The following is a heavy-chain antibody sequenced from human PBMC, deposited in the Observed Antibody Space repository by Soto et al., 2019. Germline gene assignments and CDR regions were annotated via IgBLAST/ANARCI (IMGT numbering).Heavy chain of an antibody. CDR2: ISGSGGST. D-gene: IGHD1-26*01. CDR3: AKVPVGATGRFDY. J-gene: IGHJ4*02. Sequence: WGSLRISCAGSVFTFSNYAMSWVRQAPGKGLAWVSAISGSGGSTYYADSVKGRFTISRDNSKNTLYLQMNSLRAEDTALYYCAKVPVGATGRFDYWGQGTLVTVSS. CDR1: VFTFSNYA. V-gene: IGHV3-23*01.